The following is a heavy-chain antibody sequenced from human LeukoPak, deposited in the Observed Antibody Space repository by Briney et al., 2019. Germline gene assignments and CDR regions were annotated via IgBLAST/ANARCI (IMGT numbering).Heavy chain of an antibody. Sequence: GGSLRLSCAASGFTFDDYAMHWVRQAPGKGLEWVSGISWNSGSIGYADSVKGRFTISRDNAKNSLYLQMNSLRAEGTALYYCAKDIHYYYGMDVWGQGTTVTVSS. CDR3: AKDIHYYYGMDV. J-gene: IGHJ6*02. CDR1: GFTFDDYA. CDR2: ISWNSGSI. V-gene: IGHV3-9*01.